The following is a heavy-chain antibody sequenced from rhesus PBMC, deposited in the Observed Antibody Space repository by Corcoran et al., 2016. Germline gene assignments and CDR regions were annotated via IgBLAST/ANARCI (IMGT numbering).Heavy chain of an antibody. CDR1: GGSISGGCG. V-gene: IGHV4S7*01. Sequence: QLQLQESGPGLVKPSETLSPTCAVSGGSISGGCGWNWIRQPPGKGRGWIGHILRTVGNTYYIPSLTSRVTISTDTSKSQSSLKLSSVTAADTDIYYCARGVHLEDVWGPGVLVTVSS. CDR3: ARGVHLEDV. D-gene: IGHD1-1*01. J-gene: IGHJ5-1*01. CDR2: ILRTVGNT.